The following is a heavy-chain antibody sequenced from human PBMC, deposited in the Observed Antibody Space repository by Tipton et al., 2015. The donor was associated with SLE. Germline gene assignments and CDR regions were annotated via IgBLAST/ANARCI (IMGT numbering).Heavy chain of an antibody. J-gene: IGHJ2*01. Sequence: TLSLTCTVSGGSIRFDYWCWIRQSAGRGLEWVGRIYSSGDRDYNPSLRSRVTMSIDASQNRVSLRLKSVSAADTAVYYCARGSDGEYVRYFDVWGPGTLVTVSS. D-gene: IGHD4-17*01. V-gene: IGHV4-4*07. CDR1: GGSIRFDY. CDR2: IYSSGDR. CDR3: ARGSDGEYVRYFDV.